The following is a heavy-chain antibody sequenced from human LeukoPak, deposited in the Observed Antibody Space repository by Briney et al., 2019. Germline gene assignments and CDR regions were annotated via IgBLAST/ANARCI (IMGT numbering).Heavy chain of an antibody. D-gene: IGHD2-15*01. Sequence: GGSLRLSCAVSGFSIDTYDMNWVRQAPGKGLEWISYISNSGYTIHYADSVKGRFIIPKDEANNSLFLQMYRLTAEDTGVYYCVRNSAFAHWGQGTLVIVSS. CDR3: VRNSAFAH. CDR1: GFSIDTYD. V-gene: IGHV3-48*03. CDR2: ISNSGYTI. J-gene: IGHJ4*02.